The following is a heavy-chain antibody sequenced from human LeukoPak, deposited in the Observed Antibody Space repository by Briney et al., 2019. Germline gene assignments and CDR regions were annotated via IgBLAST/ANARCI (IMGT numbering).Heavy chain of an antibody. J-gene: IGHJ6*02. CDR2: ISGSGGST. CDR3: ATQNDDGGFGATKKSYYYYGMDV. Sequence: TGGSLRLSCAASGFTFSSYAMSWVRQAPGKGLEWVSAISGSGGSTYYADSVKGRFTISRDNSKNTLYLQMNSLRAEDTAVYYCATQNDDGGFGATKKSYYYYGMDVWGQGTTVTVSS. D-gene: IGHD3-10*01. V-gene: IGHV3-23*01. CDR1: GFTFSSYA.